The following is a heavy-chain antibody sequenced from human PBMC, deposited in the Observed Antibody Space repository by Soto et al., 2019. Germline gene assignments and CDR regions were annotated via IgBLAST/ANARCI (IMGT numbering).Heavy chain of an antibody. D-gene: IGHD5-18*01. V-gene: IGHV3-23*01. CDR1: GFTFSNYA. J-gene: IGHJ4*02. CDR2: FGGSGGGS. Sequence: LRLSCAASGFTFSNYAMIWVRQAPGKGLEWVSAFGGSGGGSFYADSVKGRFTISRDNSKNTLYLQMSSLRADDTAVYYCAKVDTAMVIFDYWGQGTLVTVSS. CDR3: AKVDTAMVIFDY.